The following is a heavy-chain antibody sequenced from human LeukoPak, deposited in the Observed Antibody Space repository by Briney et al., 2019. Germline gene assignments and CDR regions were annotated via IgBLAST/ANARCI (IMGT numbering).Heavy chain of an antibody. D-gene: IGHD3-22*01. CDR3: AGTNYYDSSGYYSSFDY. J-gene: IGHJ4*02. CDR2: ISSSSSTI. CDR1: GFTFSSYS. Sequence: GGSLRLSCAATGFTFSSYSMNWVRQAPGKGLEWVSYISSSSSTIYYADSVKGRFTISRDNARNSLYLQMNSLRAEDTAVYYCAGTNYYDSSGYYSSFDYWGQGTLVTVSS. V-gene: IGHV3-48*01.